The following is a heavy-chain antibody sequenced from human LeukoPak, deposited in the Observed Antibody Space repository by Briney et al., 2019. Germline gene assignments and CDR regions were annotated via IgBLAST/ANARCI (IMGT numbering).Heavy chain of an antibody. V-gene: IGHV4-34*01. D-gene: IGHD5/OR15-5a*01. CDR2: INHSGST. J-gene: IGHJ4*02. CDR1: GGSFSGYY. Sequence: SETLSLTCAVYGGSFSGYYWSWIRQPPGKGLEWIGEINHSGSTNYNPSLKSRVTISVDTSKNQFSLKLSSVTAADTAVYYCARNLKRGYSVKGGFDYWGQGTLVTVSS. CDR3: ARNLKRGYSVKGGFDY.